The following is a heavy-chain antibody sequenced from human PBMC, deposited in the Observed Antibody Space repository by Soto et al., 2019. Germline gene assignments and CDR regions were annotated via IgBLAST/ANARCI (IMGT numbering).Heavy chain of an antibody. Sequence: EVQLVESGGGLIQPGGSLRLSCAASGFTVSSNYMSWVRQARGKGLEWVSVIYSGGSTYYADSVKGRFTISRDNSKNTLYLQMNSLRAEDTAVYYCARNYYDSGGGFDYWGQGTLVTVSS. CDR3: ARNYYDSGGGFDY. CDR2: IYSGGST. J-gene: IGHJ4*02. D-gene: IGHD3-22*01. CDR1: GFTVSSNY. V-gene: IGHV3-53*01.